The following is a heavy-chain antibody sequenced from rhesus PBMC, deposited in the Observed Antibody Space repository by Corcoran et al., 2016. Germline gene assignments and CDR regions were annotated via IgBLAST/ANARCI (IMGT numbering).Heavy chain of an antibody. CDR3: ARGGLVGTARGTFDY. CDR1: GFTFSSSA. Sequence: EVQLVESGGGLVQPGGSLRLSCAASGFTFSSSAMHWVRQASGKGLDWVGRIKSKSNNYGTGYAASVKGRFTITRDDSKNTAYLQMNSLKTEDTAVYYCARGGLVGTARGTFDYWGHGVLVTVSS. CDR2: IKSKSNNYGT. V-gene: IGHV3-118*01. D-gene: IGHD5-24*01. J-gene: IGHJ4*01.